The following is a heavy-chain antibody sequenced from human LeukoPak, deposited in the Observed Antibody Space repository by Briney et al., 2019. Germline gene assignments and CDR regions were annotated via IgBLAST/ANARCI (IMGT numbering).Heavy chain of an antibody. V-gene: IGHV3-15*01. CDR3: VTGIAVAAY. D-gene: IGHD6-19*01. CDR2: IKSKSDGGTT. J-gene: IGHJ4*02. CDR1: GFTSSNAW. Sequence: GSLSLSCAPSGFTSSNAWMSWVRPAPGKGLEWVGRIKSKSDGGTTYYPTPVKGRFTISRDDSRNTLFLQMNSLKTEDTAVYYCVTGIAVAAYWGQGTLVTVSS.